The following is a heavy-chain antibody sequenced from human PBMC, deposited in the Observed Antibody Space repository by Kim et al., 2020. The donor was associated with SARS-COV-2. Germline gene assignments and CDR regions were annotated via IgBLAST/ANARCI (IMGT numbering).Heavy chain of an antibody. CDR2: INHSGST. Sequence: SETLSLTCAVYGGSFSGYYWSWIRQPPGKGLEWIGEINHSGSTNYNPSLKSRVTISVDTSKNQFSLKLSSVTAADTAVYYCARFPSITMVRGVRQAYDYWGQGTLVTVSS. D-gene: IGHD3-10*01. J-gene: IGHJ4*02. CDR3: ARFPSITMVRGVRQAYDY. CDR1: GGSFSGYY. V-gene: IGHV4-34*01.